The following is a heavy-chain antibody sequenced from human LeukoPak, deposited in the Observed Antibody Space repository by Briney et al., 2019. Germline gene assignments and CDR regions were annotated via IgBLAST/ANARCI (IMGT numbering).Heavy chain of an antibody. V-gene: IGHV3-66*01. Sequence: GGSLRLSCAASGFTFSSNYMSWARQAPGKGLEWVSVIYSGGSTYYADSVKGRFTISRDNSKNTLYLQMNSLRAEDTAVYYCASSSGWPLGFDYWGQGTLVTVSS. CDR3: ASSSGWPLGFDY. CDR1: GFTFSSNY. D-gene: IGHD6-19*01. CDR2: IYSGGST. J-gene: IGHJ4*02.